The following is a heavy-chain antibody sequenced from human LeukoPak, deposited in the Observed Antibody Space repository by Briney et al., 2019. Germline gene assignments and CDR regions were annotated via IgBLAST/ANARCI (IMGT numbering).Heavy chain of an antibody. D-gene: IGHD3-22*01. Sequence: PSETLSLTCTVSGGSISSSSYYWGWIRQPPGKGLEWIGSIYYSGSTYYNPSLKSRVTISVDTSKNQFSLKLSSVTAADTAVYYCARDRGHYYDSREIDYWGQGTLVTVSS. J-gene: IGHJ4*02. CDR1: GGSISSSSYY. V-gene: IGHV4-39*07. CDR2: IYYSGST. CDR3: ARDRGHYYDSREIDY.